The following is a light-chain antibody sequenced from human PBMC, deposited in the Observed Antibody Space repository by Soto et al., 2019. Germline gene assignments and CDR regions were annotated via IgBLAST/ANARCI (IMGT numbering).Light chain of an antibody. CDR3: TSYAGRNYV. Sequence: QSALTQPPSASGSPGQSVTISCTGTSSDIGHYNYVSWYQQQPGKAPKLIIFEVSERPSGVPDRFSGSKSGNTASLTVSGLQAEDEADYYCTSYAGRNYVFGTGTKLTVL. CDR1: SSDIGHYNY. CDR2: EVS. V-gene: IGLV2-8*01. J-gene: IGLJ1*01.